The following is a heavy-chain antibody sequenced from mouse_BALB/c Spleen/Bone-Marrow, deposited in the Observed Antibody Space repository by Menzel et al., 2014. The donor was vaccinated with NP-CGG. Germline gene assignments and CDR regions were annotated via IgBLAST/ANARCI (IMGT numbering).Heavy chain of an antibody. J-gene: IGHJ2*01. CDR3: TRTRNYYGSSIDY. D-gene: IGHD1-1*01. CDR2: INPFNDGT. V-gene: IGHV1-14*01. Sequence: VQLHQFGPELVKSGPSVKMSCKASGYTFTSYVIHWVKQKPGQGLEWIGYINPFNDGTKDNDKFKDKTTLTSDTSTTTTYRELSILTSEDSAVYYCTRTRNYYGSSIDYWGQGTTLPVSS. CDR1: GYTFTSYV.